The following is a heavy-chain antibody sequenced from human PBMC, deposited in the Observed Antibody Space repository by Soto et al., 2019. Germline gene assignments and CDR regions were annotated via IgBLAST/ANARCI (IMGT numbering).Heavy chain of an antibody. D-gene: IGHD5-12*01. CDR1: GLTFSSYA. J-gene: IGHJ3*01. Sequence: GGSMRLSCLGSGLTFSSYAMGWVRQAPGKGLEWVSGIDGTGTSTYYAESVKGRFTISRDNSKNTLYLQMNSLRVEDTAVYYCAKRLFAIVVVGGYAIWGQGKMF. V-gene: IGHV3-23*01. CDR3: AKRLFAIVVVGGYAI. CDR2: IDGTGTST.